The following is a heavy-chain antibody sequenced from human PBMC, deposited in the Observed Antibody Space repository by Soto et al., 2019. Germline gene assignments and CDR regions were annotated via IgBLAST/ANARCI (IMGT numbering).Heavy chain of an antibody. V-gene: IGHV4-39*01. J-gene: IGHJ4*02. CDR1: GGSISSSSYY. CDR2: IYYSGST. CDR3: ARHAEYIWGSYRNQPNPQYYLDY. D-gene: IGHD3-16*02. Sequence: SETLSLTCTVSGGSISSSSYYWGWIRQPPGKGLEWIGSIYYSGSTYYNPSLKSRVTISVHTSKNQFSLKLSSVTAADTALYYCARHAEYIWGSYRNQPNPQYYLDYWGQGTLVTVSS.